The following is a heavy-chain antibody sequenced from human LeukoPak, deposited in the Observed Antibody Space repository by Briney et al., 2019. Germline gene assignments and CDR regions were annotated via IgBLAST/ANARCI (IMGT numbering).Heavy chain of an antibody. D-gene: IGHD6-13*01. Sequence: TSETLSLTCAVYGGSFSGYYWSWIRQPPGKGLEWIGEINHSGSTNYNPSLKSRVTISVDTSKNQFSLKLSSVTAADTAVYYCASLRGYSSSWPLHWGQGTLVTVSS. CDR3: ASLRGYSSSWPLH. CDR2: INHSGST. V-gene: IGHV4-34*01. CDR1: GGSFSGYY. J-gene: IGHJ1*01.